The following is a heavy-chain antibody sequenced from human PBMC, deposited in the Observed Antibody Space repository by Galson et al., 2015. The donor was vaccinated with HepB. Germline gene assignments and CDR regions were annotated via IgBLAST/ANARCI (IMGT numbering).Heavy chain of an antibody. J-gene: IGHJ6*03. V-gene: IGHV4-59*01. Sequence: TLSLTCTVSGGSISSYYWSWIRQPPGKGLEWIGYIYYSGSTNYNPSLKSRVTISVDTSKNQFSLKLSSVTAADTAVYYCARADYYYYYMDVWGKGTTVIVSS. CDR1: GGSISSYY. CDR3: ARADYYYYYMDV. CDR2: IYYSGST.